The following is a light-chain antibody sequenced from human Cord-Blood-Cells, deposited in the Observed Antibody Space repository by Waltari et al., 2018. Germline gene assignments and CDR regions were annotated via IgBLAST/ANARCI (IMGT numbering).Light chain of an antibody. J-gene: IGKJ2*01. CDR2: GAA. Sequence: EIVMTQSPATLSVYPVERATLPCRASQRVSRYLARYQQKLGQPPRLLIYGAATSATGIPARFSGSGSGTEFTLTISSLQSEGFTIYYCQQYNNWPRLTFGHATKLEIK. V-gene: IGKV3-15*01. CDR3: QQYNNWPRLT. CDR1: QRVSRY.